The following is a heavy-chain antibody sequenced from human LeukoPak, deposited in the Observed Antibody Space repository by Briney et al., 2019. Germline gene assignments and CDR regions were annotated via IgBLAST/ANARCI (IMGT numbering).Heavy chain of an antibody. CDR2: IIPIFGTA. D-gene: IGHD2-2*01. J-gene: IGHJ1*01. CDR3: ARAFRYCSSTSCEYQH. Sequence: PVKVSCKASGGTFSSYAISWVRQAPGQGLEWMGGIIPIFGTANYAQKFQGRVTITTDESTSTAYMELSSLRSEGTAVYYCARAFRYCSSTSCEYQHWGQGTLVTVSS. V-gene: IGHV1-69*05. CDR1: GGTFSSYA.